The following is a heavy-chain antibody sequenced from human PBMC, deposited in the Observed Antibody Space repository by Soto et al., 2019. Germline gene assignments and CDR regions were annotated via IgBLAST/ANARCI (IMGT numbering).Heavy chain of an antibody. CDR2: INAGNGNT. V-gene: IGHV1-3*01. CDR3: ARVAYTYGLSLDY. CDR1: GYTFTSYA. D-gene: IGHD3-16*01. Sequence: ASVKVSCKASGYTFTSYAIHWVRQAPGQRLEWMGWINAGNGNTKYSQKFQGRVTITRDTSASTVYMELRSLRSDDTAVYYCARVAYTYGLSLDYWGQGTLVTGSS. J-gene: IGHJ4*02.